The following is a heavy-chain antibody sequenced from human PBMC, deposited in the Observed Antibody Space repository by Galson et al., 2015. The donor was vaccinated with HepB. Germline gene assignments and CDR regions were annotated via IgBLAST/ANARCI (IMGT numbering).Heavy chain of an antibody. D-gene: IGHD2-2*01. J-gene: IGHJ4*02. CDR2: IYYRSKWNY. CDR3: ARQLAYCIGTSCQIYFDY. V-gene: IGHV6-1*01. CDR1: GDSVSSNSAA. Sequence: CAISGDSVSSNSAAWSWIRQSPSRGLEWLGRIYYRSKWNYDYTVSVKSRITINPDTSRNQFSLQLNSVTPDDTAMYYCARQLAYCIGTSCQIYFDYWGQGTLITVTS.